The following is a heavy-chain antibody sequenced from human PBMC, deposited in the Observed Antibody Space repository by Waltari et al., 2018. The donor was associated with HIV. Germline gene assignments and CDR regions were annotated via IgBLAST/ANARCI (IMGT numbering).Heavy chain of an antibody. Sequence: EVQLVESGGGLIQPGVSMRLSCAASGFTVSSHYMSWVRQAPGKGLEWVSVIYSSGKTYYADSVKGRFTISRDNSKNTLYLQMNRLRVEDTAVYYCDMYYYDSSGYSAAVWGQGTTVTVSS. V-gene: IGHV3-53*01. CDR2: IYSSGKT. J-gene: IGHJ6*02. CDR1: GFTVSSHY. CDR3: DMYYYDSSGYSAAV. D-gene: IGHD3-22*01.